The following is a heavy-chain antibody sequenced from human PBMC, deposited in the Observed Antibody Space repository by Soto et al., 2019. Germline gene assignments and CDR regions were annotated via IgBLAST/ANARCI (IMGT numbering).Heavy chain of an antibody. D-gene: IGHD1-7*01. CDR2: INHSGST. CDR1: GGSFSGYY. Sequence: SETLSLTCAVYGGSFSGYYWTWIRQPPGTGLEWIGEINHSGSTNYNPSLKSRVTISLDTSKNQFSLHLTSVTAADTAVSYCATCNYLDWFDSWGQGTLVTVSS. V-gene: IGHV4-34*01. J-gene: IGHJ5*01. CDR3: ATCNYLDWFDS.